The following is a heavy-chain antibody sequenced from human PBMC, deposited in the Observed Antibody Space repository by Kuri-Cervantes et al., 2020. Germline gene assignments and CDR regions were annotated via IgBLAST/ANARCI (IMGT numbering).Heavy chain of an antibody. CDR2: INPNTGGT. CDR3: ARDVRVGSNWFDP. Sequence: ASVKVSCKASGGTFSSYAISWVRQAPGLGLEWMGWINPNTGGTNYAQKFQDRVTLTRDTSISTAYMELSRLRSDDTAVYYCARDVRVGSNWFDPWGQGTLVTVSS. D-gene: IGHD6-25*01. J-gene: IGHJ5*02. V-gene: IGHV1-2*02. CDR1: GGTFSSYA.